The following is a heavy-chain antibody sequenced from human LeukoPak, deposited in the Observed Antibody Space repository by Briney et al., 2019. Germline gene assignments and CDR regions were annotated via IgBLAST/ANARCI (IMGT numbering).Heavy chain of an antibody. CDR3: ARRVGYCSSDSCYALDY. J-gene: IGHJ4*02. D-gene: IGHD2-2*01. Sequence: GGSLRLSCVASGFTFINYGMYWVRQTPGKGLEWVAVISYDGSNKYYADSVKGRFTISRDNSKNTLYLQMNSLRAEDTAVYYCARRVGYCSSDSCYALDYWGQGTLVTVSS. CDR2: ISYDGSNK. CDR1: GFTFINYG. V-gene: IGHV3-30*03.